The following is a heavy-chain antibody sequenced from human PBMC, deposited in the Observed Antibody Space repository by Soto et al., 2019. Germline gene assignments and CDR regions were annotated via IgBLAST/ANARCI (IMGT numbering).Heavy chain of an antibody. J-gene: IGHJ6*02. CDR1: GFTFSSYA. V-gene: IGHV3-23*01. CDR2: ISGSGGST. Sequence: EVQLLESGGGLVQPGGSLRLSCAASGFTFSSYAMSWVRQAPGKGLEWVSAISGSGGSTYYADAVKGRFTISRDNAKTTLEPQMNSRRAEDTAVYYCAKDGYCSGGSCYCPPHPYGMDVWGQGTTVTVSS. CDR3: AKDGYCSGGSCYCPPHPYGMDV. D-gene: IGHD2-15*01.